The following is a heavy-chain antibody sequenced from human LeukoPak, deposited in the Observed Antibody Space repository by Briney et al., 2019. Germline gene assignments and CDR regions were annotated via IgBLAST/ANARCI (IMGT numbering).Heavy chain of an antibody. Sequence: SETLSLTCTVSGGSISSSSYYWGWIRQPPGKGLGWIGSIYYSGSTYYNPSLKSRVTISVDTSKNQFSLKLSSVTAADTAVYYCARARDDYGDYVADYYYYMDVWGKGTTVTVSS. D-gene: IGHD4-17*01. CDR2: IYYSGST. CDR1: GGSISSSSYY. V-gene: IGHV4-39*07. CDR3: ARARDDYGDYVADYYYYMDV. J-gene: IGHJ6*03.